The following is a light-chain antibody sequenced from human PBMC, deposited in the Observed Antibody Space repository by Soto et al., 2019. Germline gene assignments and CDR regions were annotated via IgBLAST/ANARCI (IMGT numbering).Light chain of an antibody. CDR2: LGS. CDR3: MQPLQSWT. CDR1: QSLLHSNGYNY. J-gene: IGKJ1*01. V-gene: IGKV2-28*01. Sequence: DIVMTQSPLSPPVTPGEPASISCRSSQSLLHSNGYNYLDWYLQKPGQSPQLLIYLGSNRASGVPDRFSGSGSGTDFTLKISRVEAEDVGVYYCMQPLQSWTFGQGTKVDI.